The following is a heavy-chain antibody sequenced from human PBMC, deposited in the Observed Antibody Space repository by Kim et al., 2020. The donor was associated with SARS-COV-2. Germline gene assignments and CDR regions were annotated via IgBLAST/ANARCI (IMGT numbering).Heavy chain of an antibody. CDR1: GYTFTSYA. CDR2: INTNTGNP. Sequence: ASVKVSCKASGYTFTSYAMNWVRQAPGQGLEWMGWINTNTGNPTYAQGFTGRFVFSLDTSVSTAYLQISSLKAEDTAVYYCARFQYVVRGEWGRNYYYYYGMDVWGQRTTVTVSS. V-gene: IGHV7-4-1*02. J-gene: IGHJ6*02. CDR3: ARFQYVVRGEWGRNYYYYYGMDV. D-gene: IGHD3-10*01.